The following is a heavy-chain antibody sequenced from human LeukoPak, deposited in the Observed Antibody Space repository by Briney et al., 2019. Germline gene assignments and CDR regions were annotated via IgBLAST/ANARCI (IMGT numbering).Heavy chain of an antibody. J-gene: IGHJ4*02. CDR3: AKGFYYGSGSCDY. Sequence: GGSLRLSCAASGFTFSSYGMHWVRQAPGKGLEWVAVISYDGSNKYYADSVKGRFTISRDNSKNTLYLQMNSLRAEDTSVYYCAKGFYYGSGSCDYWGQGTLVTVSS. D-gene: IGHD3-10*01. CDR2: ISYDGSNK. V-gene: IGHV3-30*18. CDR1: GFTFSSYG.